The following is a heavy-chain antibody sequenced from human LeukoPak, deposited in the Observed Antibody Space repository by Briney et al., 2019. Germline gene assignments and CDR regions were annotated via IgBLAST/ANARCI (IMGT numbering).Heavy chain of an antibody. CDR2: IYTSGST. Sequence: SETLSLTCTVSGGSISSGSYYWSWIRQPAGKGLEWIGRIYTSGSTNYNPSLKSRVTISVDTSKNQFSLKLSSVTAADTAVYYCARSEAGYSYLGPFDYWGQGTLVTISS. V-gene: IGHV4-61*02. CDR3: ARSEAGYSYLGPFDY. CDR1: GGSISSGSYY. D-gene: IGHD5-18*01. J-gene: IGHJ4*02.